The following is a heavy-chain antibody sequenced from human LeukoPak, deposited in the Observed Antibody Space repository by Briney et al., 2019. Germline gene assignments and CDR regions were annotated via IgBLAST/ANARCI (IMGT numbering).Heavy chain of an antibody. V-gene: IGHV1-69*13. CDR3: ATEDTYYDILTGYLSPPHAFDI. D-gene: IGHD3-9*01. J-gene: IGHJ3*02. Sequence: ASLKVSCKATGATCSSYAISCVRQSLGQGLEWMVGIIPIFGTANYAQKFQGRVTITADESTSTAYMELSSLRSEDTAVYYCATEDTYYDILTGYLSPPHAFDIWGQGTMVTVSS. CDR1: GATCSSYA. CDR2: IIPIFGTA.